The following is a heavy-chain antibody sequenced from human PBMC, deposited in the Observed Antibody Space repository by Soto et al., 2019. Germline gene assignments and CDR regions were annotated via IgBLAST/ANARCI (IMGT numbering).Heavy chain of an antibody. CDR2: MYNSEGT. V-gene: IGHV4-4*07. Sequence: SETLSLTCTVSGGSISGYYWSWIRQPAGKGLEWIGRMYNSEGTNYNPSLKSRVTMSMDTSKNQFSLKLTSVTAADTAVYFCARDPLARAYFDLWGQGSLVRVAS. CDR1: GGSISGYY. J-gene: IGHJ4*02. CDR3: ARDPLARAYFDL.